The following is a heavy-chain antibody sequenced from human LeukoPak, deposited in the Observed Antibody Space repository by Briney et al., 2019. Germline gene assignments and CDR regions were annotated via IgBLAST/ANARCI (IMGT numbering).Heavy chain of an antibody. CDR2: ISSSGSTI. V-gene: IGHV3-11*01. D-gene: IGHD3-22*01. J-gene: IGHJ4*02. CDR3: ARSQKGYYYDSSGYYPDY. Sequence: GGSPRLSCAASGFTFSDYYMSWIRQAPGKGLEWVSYISSSGSTIYYADSVKGRFTISRDNAKNSLYLQMNSLRAEDTAVYYCARSQKGYYYDSSGYYPDYWGQGTLVTVSS. CDR1: GFTFSDYY.